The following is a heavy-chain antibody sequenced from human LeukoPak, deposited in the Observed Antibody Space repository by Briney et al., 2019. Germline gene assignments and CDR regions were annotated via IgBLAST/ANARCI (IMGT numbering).Heavy chain of an antibody. CDR2: IATSSDYI. D-gene: IGHD3-10*01. J-gene: IGHJ3*02. CDR1: GFTFSTYS. CDR3: ARGRSITVLRGVAISDGFDM. V-gene: IGHV3-21*06. Sequence: GGSLRLSCAASGFTFSTYSMNWVRQAPGKGLEWVSSIATSSDYIYYAGSLKGRLTISRDNAKNSLYLHMNSLRPDDTAVYYCARGRSITVLRGVAISDGFDMWGQGTKVTVS.